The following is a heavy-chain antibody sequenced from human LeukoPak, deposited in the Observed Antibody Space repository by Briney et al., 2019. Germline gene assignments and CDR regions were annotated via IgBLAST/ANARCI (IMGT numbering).Heavy chain of an antibody. CDR3: ARDRESLDAMDV. J-gene: IGHJ6*02. D-gene: IGHD1-26*01. CDR2: IYGGGST. Sequence: GGSLRLSCAASGFTVSTNYMSWVRQAPGKGLEWVSIIYGGGSTFYGDSVEGRLTISRESYKNTLYLQMNSLRVEDTAVYYCARDRESLDAMDVWGQGTTVTVSS. V-gene: IGHV3-66*01. CDR1: GFTVSTNY.